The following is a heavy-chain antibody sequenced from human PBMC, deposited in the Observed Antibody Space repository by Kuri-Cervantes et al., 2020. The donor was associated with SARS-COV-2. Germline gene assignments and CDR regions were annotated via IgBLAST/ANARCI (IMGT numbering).Heavy chain of an antibody. J-gene: IGHJ6*02. CDR1: GGSFSGYY. D-gene: IGHD3-3*02. CDR3: ARGRVYARSIHYYYYGMDV. V-gene: IGHV4-34*01. Sequence: SETLSLTCAVYGGSFSGYYWSWIRQPPGKGLEWIGEINHSGSTNYNPSLKSRVTISVDTSKNQFSLKLSSVTAADTAVYYCARGRVYARSIHYYYYGMDVWGQGTTVTVSS. CDR2: INHSGST.